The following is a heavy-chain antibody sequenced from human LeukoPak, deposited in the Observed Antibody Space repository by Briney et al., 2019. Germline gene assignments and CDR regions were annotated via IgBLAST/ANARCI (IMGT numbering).Heavy chain of an antibody. CDR1: GYTFTTYY. CDR2: INPSGGAT. D-gene: IGHD3-22*01. CDR3: ARDGSPHVSMTVVTSPDY. Sequence: ASVKVSCKASGYTFTTYYMHWVRQAPGQGLEWMGIINPSGGATSYAQKFQGRVTVTRDTSTSTVYMELSSLRSEDTAVYYCARDGSPHVSMTVVTSPDYWGQGTLVTVSS. V-gene: IGHV1-46*01. J-gene: IGHJ4*02.